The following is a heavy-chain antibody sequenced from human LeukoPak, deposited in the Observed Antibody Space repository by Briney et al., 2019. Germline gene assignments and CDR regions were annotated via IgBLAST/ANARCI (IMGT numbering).Heavy chain of an antibody. CDR3: ARGFQSGGSPV. CDR2: IKEDGSEK. CDR1: GFTFSAYS. J-gene: IGHJ4*02. D-gene: IGHD2-15*01. Sequence: GESLRLSCAPSGFTFSAYSLSWVRQAPGKGLEWVAKIKEDGSEKDYVDSVKGRFTISRDNDKGSLYLQLNSLRVEDTAIYYCARGFQSGGSPVWGQGTLVTVSS. V-gene: IGHV3-7*01.